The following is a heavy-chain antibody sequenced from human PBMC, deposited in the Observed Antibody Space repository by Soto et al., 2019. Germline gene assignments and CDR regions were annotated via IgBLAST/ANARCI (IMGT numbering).Heavy chain of an antibody. CDR1: GGSFSGYY. J-gene: IGHJ5*02. Sequence: SETLSLTCAVCGGSFSGYYWSWIRQPPGKGLEWIGEINHSGSTNYNPSLKSRVTISVDTSKNQFSLKLSSVTAADTAVYYCARTDSSSWPYNWFDPWGQGTLVTVSS. V-gene: IGHV4-34*01. CDR2: INHSGST. CDR3: ARTDSSSWPYNWFDP. D-gene: IGHD6-13*01.